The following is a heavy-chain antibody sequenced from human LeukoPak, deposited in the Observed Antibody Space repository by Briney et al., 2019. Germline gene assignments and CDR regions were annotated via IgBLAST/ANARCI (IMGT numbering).Heavy chain of an antibody. CDR1: GFTVSSNY. CDR3: ARRDSSSWYHFDY. CDR2: IYYSGNT. J-gene: IGHJ4*02. D-gene: IGHD6-13*01. V-gene: IGHV4-39*01. Sequence: PGGSLRLSCAASGFTVSSNYMTWIRQPPGKGLEWIGSIYYSGNTCYNPSLKSRVTISVDTSKNQFSLKLNSVTAADTAVYYCARRDSSSWYHFDYWGQGTLVTVSS.